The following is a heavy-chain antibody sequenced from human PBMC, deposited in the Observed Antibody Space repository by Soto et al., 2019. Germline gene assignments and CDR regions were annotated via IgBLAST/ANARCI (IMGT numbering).Heavy chain of an antibody. CDR3: ARSSIHSTRWYTGDY. V-gene: IGHV5-51*01. CDR2: IYPGVFDT. D-gene: IGHD6-13*01. J-gene: IGHJ4*01. CDR1: GYSFTSYW. Sequence: PGASLKISCEGSGYSFTSYWIGWVRQMPGKGLEWMGIIYPGVFDTRYSPSFPGQVTISADKSISSAYLQWSSMKATDTAMYYCARSSIHSTRWYTGDYWGHGTLVTVSA.